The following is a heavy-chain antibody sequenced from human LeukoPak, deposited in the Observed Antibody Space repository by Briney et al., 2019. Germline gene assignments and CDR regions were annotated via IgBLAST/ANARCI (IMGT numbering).Heavy chain of an antibody. Sequence: PSETLSLTCTVSGGSISSGSYYWSWIRQPPGKGLEWIGEINHSGSTNYNPSLKSRVTISVDTSKNQFSLKLSSVTAADTAVYYCARSRDGYKSLCYFDYWGQGTLVTVSS. CDR2: INHSGST. CDR3: ARSRDGYKSLCYFDY. CDR1: GGSISSGSYY. J-gene: IGHJ4*02. D-gene: IGHD5-24*01. V-gene: IGHV4-39*07.